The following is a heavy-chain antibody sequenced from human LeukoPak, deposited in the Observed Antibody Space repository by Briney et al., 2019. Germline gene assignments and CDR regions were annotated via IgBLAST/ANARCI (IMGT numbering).Heavy chain of an antibody. V-gene: IGHV1-24*01. D-gene: IGHD2-2*02. Sequence: ASVKVSCKVSGYTLTELSMHWVRQAPGKWLEWMGGFDPEDGETIYAQKFQGRVTMTEDTSTDTAYMELSSLRSEDTAVYYCATARIVVVPAAIHYYFDYWGQGTLVTVSS. CDR3: ATARIVVVPAAIHYYFDY. CDR2: FDPEDGET. CDR1: GYTLTELS. J-gene: IGHJ4*02.